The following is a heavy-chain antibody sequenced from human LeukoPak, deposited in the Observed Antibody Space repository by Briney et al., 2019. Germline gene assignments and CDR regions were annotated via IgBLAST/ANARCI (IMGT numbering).Heavy chain of an antibody. D-gene: IGHD6-6*01. CDR3: AKVYSSSSRDAFDV. J-gene: IGHJ3*01. CDR2: INHSGST. CDR1: GGSFRGYY. Sequence: SETLSLTCAVYGGSFRGYYWSWIRQPPGKGLEWIGEINHSGSTNYNPSLKSRVTISVDPFKNQFSLELNSVTAADTAVYYCAKVYSSSSRDAFDVWGQGTMVTVSS. V-gene: IGHV4-34*01.